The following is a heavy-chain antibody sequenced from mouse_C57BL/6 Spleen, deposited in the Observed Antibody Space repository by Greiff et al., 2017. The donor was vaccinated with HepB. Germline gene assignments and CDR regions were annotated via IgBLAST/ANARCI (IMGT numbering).Heavy chain of an antibody. Sequence: QVQLQQPGAELVKPGASVKLSCKASGYTFTSYWMQWVKQRPGQGLEWIGEIDPSDSYTNYNQKFKGKATLTVDTSSSTAYMQLSSLTSEDSAVYYCARGGTAQVYFDYWGQGTTLTVSS. V-gene: IGHV1-50*01. CDR3: ARGGTAQVYFDY. CDR1: GYTFTSYW. J-gene: IGHJ2*01. CDR2: IDPSDSYT. D-gene: IGHD3-2*02.